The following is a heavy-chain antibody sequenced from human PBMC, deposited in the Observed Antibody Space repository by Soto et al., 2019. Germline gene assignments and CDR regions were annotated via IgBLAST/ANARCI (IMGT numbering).Heavy chain of an antibody. V-gene: IGHV3-23*01. CDR2: ISGSGGST. CDR1: GFTFSSYA. Sequence: EVQLLESGGGLVQPGGSLRLSCAASGFTFSSYAMSWVRQAPGKGLEWVSAISGSGGSTYYADSLKGRFTISRDNSKNTLYLQMNSLRAEDTAVYYCANGDDYYDSSGYQHDAFDIWGQGTMVTVSS. J-gene: IGHJ3*02. D-gene: IGHD3-22*01. CDR3: ANGDDYYDSSGYQHDAFDI.